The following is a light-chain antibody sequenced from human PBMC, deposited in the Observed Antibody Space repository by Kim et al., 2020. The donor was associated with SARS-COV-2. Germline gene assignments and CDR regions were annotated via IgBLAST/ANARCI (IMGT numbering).Light chain of an antibody. CDR1: QSVSGSK. CDR3: QQYGSSPRT. V-gene: IGKV3-20*01. Sequence: LSPGERATLSCRASQSVSGSKLVWYQQKPGQAPRLLIYGASSRATGIPDRFSGSGSGTDFTLTISRLEPEDVAVYCCQQYGSSPRTFGQGTKLEI. J-gene: IGKJ2*01. CDR2: GAS.